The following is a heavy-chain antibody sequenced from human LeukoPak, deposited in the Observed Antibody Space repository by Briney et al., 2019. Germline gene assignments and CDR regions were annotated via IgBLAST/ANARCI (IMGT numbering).Heavy chain of an antibody. V-gene: IGHV1-24*01. J-gene: IGHJ5*02. CDR3: ATEWVGATKGLPDWFDP. D-gene: IGHD1-26*01. Sequence: ASVKVSCKVSGYTLTELSMHWVQQAPGKGLEWMGGFDPEDGETIYAQKFQGRVTMTEDTSTDTAYMELSSLRSEDTAVYYCATEWVGATKGLPDWFDPWGQGTLVTVSS. CDR2: FDPEDGET. CDR1: GYTLTELS.